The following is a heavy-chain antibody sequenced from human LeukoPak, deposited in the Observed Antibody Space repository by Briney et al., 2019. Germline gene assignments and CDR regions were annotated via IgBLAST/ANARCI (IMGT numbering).Heavy chain of an antibody. Sequence: PSETLSLTCTVSGGSISSSSYYWGWIRQPPGKGLEWIGEISPSAITHYNPSLKSRVTISIDTSKNQFSLRLTSVTAADTALYYCARAYHNWYFDLWGRGTRVTVSS. V-gene: IGHV4-39*07. CDR1: GGSISSSSYY. CDR2: ISPSAIT. D-gene: IGHD2-2*01. J-gene: IGHJ2*01. CDR3: ARAYHNWYFDL.